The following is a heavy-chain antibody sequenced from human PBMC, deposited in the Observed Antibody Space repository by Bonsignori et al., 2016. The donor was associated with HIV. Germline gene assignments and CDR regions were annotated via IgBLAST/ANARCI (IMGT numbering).Heavy chain of an antibody. CDR2: IIPILGIA. V-gene: IGHV1-69*10. Sequence: SVKVSCKASGGTFSSYAISWVRQAPGQGLEWMGGIIPILGIANYAQKFQGRVTITADESTSTAYMELSSLRSEDTAVYYCAFRVVVLPDAFDIWGQGTMVTVSS. CDR3: AFRVVVLPDAFDI. D-gene: IGHD2-15*01. J-gene: IGHJ3*02. CDR1: GGTFSSYA.